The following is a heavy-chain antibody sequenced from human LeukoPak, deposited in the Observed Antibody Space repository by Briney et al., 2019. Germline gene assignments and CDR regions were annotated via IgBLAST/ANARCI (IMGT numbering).Heavy chain of an antibody. V-gene: IGHV4-31*03. Sequence: SETLSLTCTVSGGSISSGSYYWSWIRQYSGKGLEWIGYIYYSGSTHYNPSLKSRVTISVDKAKNQFSLKMRSVTAADTAVYYCARDRLATGGMDVWGQGTTVTVSS. CDR2: IYYSGST. D-gene: IGHD1-26*01. CDR1: GGSISSGSYY. CDR3: ARDRLATGGMDV. J-gene: IGHJ6*02.